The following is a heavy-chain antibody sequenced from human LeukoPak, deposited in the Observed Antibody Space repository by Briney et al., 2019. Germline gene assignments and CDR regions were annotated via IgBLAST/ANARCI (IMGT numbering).Heavy chain of an antibody. J-gene: IGHJ4*02. V-gene: IGHV4-39*07. CDR1: GGSISSCTYS. Sequence: SETLSLTCSVSGGSISSCTYSWGWIRQPPGKGLEWIGSFSCSGSTYYNPSLKSRVTISVDTSKSQFSLYMDSVTAADTAVYYCARDWNRYAYWGQGTLVTVSS. D-gene: IGHD1-1*01. CDR2: FSCSGST. CDR3: ARDWNRYAY.